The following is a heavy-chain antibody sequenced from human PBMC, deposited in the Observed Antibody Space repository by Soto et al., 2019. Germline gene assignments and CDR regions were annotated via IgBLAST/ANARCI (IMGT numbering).Heavy chain of an antibody. CDR3: ARGALILNGATFFDY. Sequence: EVQLVESGGGLVQPGGSLRLSCAASGFTFSSYWMSWVRQAPGKGLEWVANIKQDGSEKYYVDSVKGRFTISRDNAKNSLYLQMNSLRAEDTAVYYCARGALILNGATFFDYWGQGTLVTVSS. V-gene: IGHV3-7*01. CDR2: IKQDGSEK. J-gene: IGHJ4*02. CDR1: GFTFSSYW. D-gene: IGHD1-26*01.